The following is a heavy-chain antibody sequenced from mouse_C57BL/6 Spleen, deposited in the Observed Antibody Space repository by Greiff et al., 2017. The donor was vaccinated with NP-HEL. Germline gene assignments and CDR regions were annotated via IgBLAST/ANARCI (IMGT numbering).Heavy chain of an antibody. J-gene: IGHJ2*01. D-gene: IGHD1-1*01. CDR1: GFNINADY. CDR3: TTGYGSSADY. Sequence: EVQLQQSGAELVRPGASVKLSCTASGFNINADYMHWVTQRPEQGLEWIGWIDPENGDPEYASKFQGKATITADTSSNTAYLQLSSLTSEDTAVYYCTTGYGSSADYGGQGTTLTVSS. CDR2: IDPENGDP. V-gene: IGHV14-4*01.